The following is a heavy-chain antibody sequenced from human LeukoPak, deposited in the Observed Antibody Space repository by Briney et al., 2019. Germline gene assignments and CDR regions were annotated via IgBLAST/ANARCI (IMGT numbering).Heavy chain of an antibody. CDR3: ARGGTPGYSTGWIDY. J-gene: IGHJ4*02. V-gene: IGHV3-53*05. CDR1: GFTVSSNY. Sequence: AGGSLRLSCAASGFTVSSNYMSWVRQAPGKGLEWVSVLYGGGSTYCADSVKGRFTISRDNSKDTLYLQMNSLRGEDTAVYYCARGGTPGYSTGWIDYWGQGTLVTVSS. CDR2: LYGGGST. D-gene: IGHD6-19*01.